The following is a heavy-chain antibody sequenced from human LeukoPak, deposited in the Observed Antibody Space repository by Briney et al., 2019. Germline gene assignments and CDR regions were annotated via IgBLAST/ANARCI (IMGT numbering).Heavy chain of an antibody. V-gene: IGHV4-39*07. CDR1: GGSISSSSYY. CDR3: ARDFMGRYYYDSSGYYPGSHFDY. Sequence: SETLSLTCTVSGGSISSSSYYWGWIRQPPGKGLEWIGSIYYSGSTYYNPSLKSRVTISVDTSKNQFSLKLSSVTAADTAVYYCARDFMGRYYYDSSGYYPGSHFDYWGQGTLVTVPS. D-gene: IGHD3-22*01. J-gene: IGHJ4*02. CDR2: IYYSGST.